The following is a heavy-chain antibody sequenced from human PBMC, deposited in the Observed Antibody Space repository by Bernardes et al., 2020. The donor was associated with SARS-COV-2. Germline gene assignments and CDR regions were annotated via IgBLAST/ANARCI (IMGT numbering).Heavy chain of an antibody. J-gene: IGHJ4*02. Sequence: ASVKVSCKAYGYTFSNYGISWVRQAPGQGLEWMGWISAHNGKTNLAQKVQDRLTMTTETSTGTAYMELRSLRSDDTAIYYCARDFYGSNWLDYWGQGTPVTVSS. CDR2: ISAHNGKT. V-gene: IGHV1-18*01. CDR1: GYTFSNYG. D-gene: IGHD6-13*01. CDR3: ARDFYGSNWLDY.